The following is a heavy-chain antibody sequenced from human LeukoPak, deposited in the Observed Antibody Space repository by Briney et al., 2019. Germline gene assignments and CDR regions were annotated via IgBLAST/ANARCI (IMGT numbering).Heavy chain of an antibody. CDR2: IYYSGST. CDR1: GGSISSSSYY. V-gene: IGHV4-39*01. D-gene: IGHD4-11*01. CDR3: ASRYDYSNYIDY. Sequence: SETLSLTCTVSGGSISSSSYYWGWIRQPPGKGLKWIGTIYYSGSTYYNPSLKSRVTISVDTSKNQFSLKLSSVTAADTAVYYCASRYDYSNYIDYWGQGTLVTVSS. J-gene: IGHJ4*02.